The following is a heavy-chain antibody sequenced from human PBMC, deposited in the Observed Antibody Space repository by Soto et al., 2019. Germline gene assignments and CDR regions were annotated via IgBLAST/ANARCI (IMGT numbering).Heavy chain of an antibody. J-gene: IGHJ2*01. CDR3: ARGGSNKYYDFWSGYFWYFDL. CDR1: GGTFSTYT. Sequence: GASVKVSCKASGGTFSTYTITWVRQAPGQGLEWMGWIIPSIGITNYAQKFQGRVTMTTDTSTSTAYMELRGLRSDDTAVYYCARGGSNKYYDFWSGYFWYFDLWGRGTLVTVSS. V-gene: IGHV1-69*10. CDR2: IIPSIGIT. D-gene: IGHD3-3*01.